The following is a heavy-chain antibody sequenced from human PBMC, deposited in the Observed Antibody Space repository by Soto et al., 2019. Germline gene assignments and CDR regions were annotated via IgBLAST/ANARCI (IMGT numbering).Heavy chain of an antibody. J-gene: IGHJ6*03. CDR3: ARWTYYYGSGSYRTRENYYYMDV. CDR2: INHSGST. V-gene: IGHV4-34*01. CDR1: GGSFSGYY. D-gene: IGHD3-10*01. Sequence: SETLSLTCAVYGGSFSGYYWSWIRQPPGKGLEWIGEINHSGSTNYNPSLKSRVTISVDTSKNQFSLKLSSVTAADTAVYYCARWTYYYGSGSYRTRENYYYMDVWGKGTTVTVSS.